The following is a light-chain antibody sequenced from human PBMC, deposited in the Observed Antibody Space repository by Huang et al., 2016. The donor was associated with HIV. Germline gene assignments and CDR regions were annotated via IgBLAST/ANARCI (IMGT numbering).Light chain of an antibody. CDR2: GAS. J-gene: IGKJ2*01. Sequence: EIVMTQSPATLSVSPGEGATLSCRTSQSVSTHLAWYQHKPGQAPRLLIHGASTRATGVPARCSGSGSGTECTLTISTLQSEDFAVYYCQQYNSWPPNTFGQGTNLEI. V-gene: IGKV3-15*01. CDR1: QSVSTH. CDR3: QQYNSWPPNT.